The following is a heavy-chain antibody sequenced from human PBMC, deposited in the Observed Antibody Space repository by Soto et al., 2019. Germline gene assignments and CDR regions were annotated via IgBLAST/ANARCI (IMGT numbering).Heavy chain of an antibody. D-gene: IGHD6-19*01. V-gene: IGHV3-48*02. CDR2: ISSSRTYI. J-gene: IGHJ3*02. CDR1: GFSFSSYS. CDR3: VRDSGWAFDI. Sequence: EVQLVESGGGLVQPGQSLRVSCAASGFSFSSYSMNWVRQAPGKGLEWISSISSSRTYIWYADSVKGRFTISRDNAKNSLSLQMNSLRDEDTAVYYCVRDSGWAFDIWGLGTMVTVSS.